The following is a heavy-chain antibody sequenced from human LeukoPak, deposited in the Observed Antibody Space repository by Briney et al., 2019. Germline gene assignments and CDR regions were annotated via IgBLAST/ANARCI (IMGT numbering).Heavy chain of an antibody. J-gene: IGHJ1*01. CDR3: ARAPSESGGYYPEYFRH. CDR1: GFTFSSYW. CDR2: IESDGNT. Sequence: GSLRLSCPASGFTFSSYWMHLVRQAPGPGLVWVSRIESDGNTNYADSVKGRFTISRDNAKNTVSLQMNSLRAEDTGVYYCARAPSESGGYYPEYFRHWGQGTLVTVSS. D-gene: IGHD3-22*01. V-gene: IGHV3-74*01.